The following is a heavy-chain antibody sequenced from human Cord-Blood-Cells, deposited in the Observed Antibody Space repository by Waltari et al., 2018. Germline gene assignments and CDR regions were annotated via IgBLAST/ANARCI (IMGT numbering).Heavy chain of an antibody. CDR1: GGSFSGYY. J-gene: IGHJ3*02. D-gene: IGHD5-18*01. CDR2: INHNGST. CDR3: ARLSTAMVTMNAFDI. Sequence: QVQLQQWGAGLLKPSETLTITCAVYGGSFSGYYWSCIRQPPGKGLEWIGEINHNGSTNYHPSLQSRVTISVDTSKNQFSLKLSSVTAADTAVYYCARLSTAMVTMNAFDIWGQWTMVTVSS. V-gene: IGHV4-34*01.